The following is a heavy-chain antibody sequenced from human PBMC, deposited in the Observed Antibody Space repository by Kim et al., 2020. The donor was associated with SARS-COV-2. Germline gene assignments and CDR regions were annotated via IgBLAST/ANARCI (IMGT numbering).Heavy chain of an antibody. V-gene: IGHV3-7*03. D-gene: IGHD3-3*01. J-gene: IGHJ6*02. CDR3: ARGLVSSGYYSSWYYGLGV. Sequence: GGSLRLSCAGSGFIFSNSWMDWVRQAPGKGLEWVASIKKDGSEEYYVDSVKGRFTISRDNAKNSLYLQMNSLRVEDTAVYFCARGLVSSGYYSSWYYGLGVWGQGTTVTV. CDR2: IKKDGSEE. CDR1: GFIFSNSW.